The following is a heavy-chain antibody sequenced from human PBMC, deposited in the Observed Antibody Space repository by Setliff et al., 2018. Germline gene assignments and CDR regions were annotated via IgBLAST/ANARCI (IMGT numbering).Heavy chain of an antibody. J-gene: IGHJ4*02. D-gene: IGHD3-10*01. CDR2: INPHASEK. V-gene: IGHV3-7*01. CDR1: GFSYSNCW. CDR3: FGAGTCSY. Sequence: GGSLRLSCTASGFSYSNCWVSWVRQASGKGLEWLASINPHASEKYYVDSVKGRFTISRDNAKNSLSLQMNSLRTEDTAVYYCFGAGTCSYWGQGTLVTVSS.